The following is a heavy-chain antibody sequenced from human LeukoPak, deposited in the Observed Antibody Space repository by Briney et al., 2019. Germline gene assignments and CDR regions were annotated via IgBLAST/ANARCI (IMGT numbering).Heavy chain of an antibody. CDR1: GYSISSGYF. CDR3: ASVGGSPSNYFDY. D-gene: IGHD3-16*01. Sequence: SETLSLTCTVSGYSISSGYFWGWIRQPPGKGLEWIGSIRHSGITNYNPSLKSRVTISVDTSKNQFSLKLSSVTAADTAVYYCASVGGSPSNYFDYWGQGTLVTGSS. CDR2: IRHSGIT. V-gene: IGHV4-38-2*02. J-gene: IGHJ4*02.